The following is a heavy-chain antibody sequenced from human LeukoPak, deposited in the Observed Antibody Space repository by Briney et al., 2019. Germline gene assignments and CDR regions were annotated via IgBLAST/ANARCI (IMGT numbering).Heavy chain of an antibody. J-gene: IGHJ4*02. CDR3: ARHAGDYGPFDY. D-gene: IGHD4-17*01. CDR1: GGSISSYY. CDR2: IYYSGST. Sequence: SETLXLTCTVSGGSISSYYWSWIRQPPGKGLEWIGYIYYSGSTNYNPSLKSRVTISVDTSKNQFSLKLSSVTAADTAVYYCARHAGDYGPFDYWGQGTLATVSS. V-gene: IGHV4-59*08.